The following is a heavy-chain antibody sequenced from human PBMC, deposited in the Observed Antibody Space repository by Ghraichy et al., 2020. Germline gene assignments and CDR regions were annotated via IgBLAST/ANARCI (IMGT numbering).Heavy chain of an antibody. CDR1: GGSITSYY. D-gene: IGHD1-26*01. CDR3: GRFAGATLLFDY. V-gene: IGHV4-59*01. J-gene: IGHJ4*02. Sequence: SETLSLTCTVSGGSITSYYWTWIRQPPGKGLEWIGYIYYSGTTKYNPSLKSRVTISVDTSKNQFSLKLSSVTAADTAVYYCGRFAGATLLFDYWGQGSLVTVSS. CDR2: IYYSGTT.